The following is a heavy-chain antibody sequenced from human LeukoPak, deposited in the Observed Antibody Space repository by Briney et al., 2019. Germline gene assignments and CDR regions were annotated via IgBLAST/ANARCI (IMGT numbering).Heavy chain of an antibody. CDR2: ISGSGGST. J-gene: IGHJ4*02. V-gene: IGHV3-23*01. D-gene: IGHD3-10*01. Sequence: GGSLRLSCAASGFTFSSYAMSWVRQAPGKGLEWVSVISGSGGSTYYADSVKGRFTISRDNSKNTLYLQMNSLRAEDTAVYYCAKDVEINYYGSGSSGFDYWGQGTLVTVSS. CDR3: AKDVEINYYGSGSSGFDY. CDR1: GFTFSSYA.